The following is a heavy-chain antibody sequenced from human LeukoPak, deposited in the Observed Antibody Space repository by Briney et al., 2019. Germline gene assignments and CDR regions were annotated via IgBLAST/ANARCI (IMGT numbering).Heavy chain of an antibody. Sequence: PGGSLRLSCAASGFTFSSYSMNWVRQAPGKGPEWVSSISSSSSYIYYADSVKGRFTISRDNAKNSLYLQMNSLRAEDTAVYYCARDRSADSYGYVPNWFDPWGQGTLVTVSS. CDR1: GFTFSSYS. J-gene: IGHJ5*02. CDR2: ISSSSSYI. CDR3: ARDRSADSYGYVPNWFDP. V-gene: IGHV3-21*01. D-gene: IGHD5-18*01.